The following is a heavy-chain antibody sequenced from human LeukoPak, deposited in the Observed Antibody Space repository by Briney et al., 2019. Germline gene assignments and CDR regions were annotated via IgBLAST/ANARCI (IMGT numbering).Heavy chain of an antibody. CDR1: GYSISSGYY. CDR3: ARCAYSSSNWFDP. J-gene: IGHJ5*02. D-gene: IGHD6-13*01. V-gene: IGHV4-38-2*01. CDR2: IYHSGST. Sequence: SETLSLTCAVSGYSISSGYYWGWIRQPPGKGLEWIGSIYHSGSTYYNPSLKSRATISVDTSKNQFSLKLSSVTAADTAVYYCARCAYSSSNWFDPWGQGTLVTVSS.